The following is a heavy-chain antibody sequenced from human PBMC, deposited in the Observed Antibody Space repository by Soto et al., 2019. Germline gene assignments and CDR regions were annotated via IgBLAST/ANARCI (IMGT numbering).Heavy chain of an antibody. J-gene: IGHJ4*02. CDR1: GYTFTRNY. D-gene: IGHD1-26*01. CDR3: ARASGSYPSSHFDY. Sequence: QVQLVQSGAEVEKPGASVQVSCKASGYTFTRNYVHWVRQAPGQGLEWMGVISPSGGKTNYAQKFQGRVTMTRDASTSTVYMELSSLRSEDTAVYYCARASGSYPSSHFDYWGQGTLVTVSS. V-gene: IGHV1-46*01. CDR2: ISPSGGKT.